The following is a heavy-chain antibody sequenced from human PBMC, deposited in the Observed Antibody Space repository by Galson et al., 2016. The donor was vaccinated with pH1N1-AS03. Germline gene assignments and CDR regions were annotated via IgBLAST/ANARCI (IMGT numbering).Heavy chain of an antibody. CDR2: IHPGGDT. CDR3: AGDEGFANGINV. J-gene: IGHJ6*02. V-gene: IGHV3-66*02. D-gene: IGHD3-3*01. CDR1: GFTVSSGY. Sequence: SLRLSCAATGFTVSSGYHMSWVRQAPGKGLEWVSVIHPGGDTYNADSVKGRFTISRDNLENMVYLQMNSLRPEDMAVYYCAGDEGFANGINVWGQGTTVTVSS.